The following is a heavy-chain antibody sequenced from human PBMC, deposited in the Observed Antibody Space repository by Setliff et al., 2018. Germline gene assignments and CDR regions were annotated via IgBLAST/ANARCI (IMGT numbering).Heavy chain of an antibody. CDR1: GFTFSSYN. CDR3: ARTAGSSSASGFDY. CDR2: ISGSSTYT. V-gene: IGHV3-21*03. Sequence: PGGSLRLSCAASGFTFSSYNMNWVRQAPGKGLEWVSSISGSSTYTYYADSVKGRFTISRDNAKDSLYLQMNGLRAEDTAVYYCARTAGSSSASGFDYWGQGTLVTVSS. J-gene: IGHJ4*02. D-gene: IGHD2-15*01.